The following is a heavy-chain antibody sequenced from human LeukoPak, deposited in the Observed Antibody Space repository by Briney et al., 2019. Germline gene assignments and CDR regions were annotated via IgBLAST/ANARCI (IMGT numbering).Heavy chain of an antibody. CDR3: ARPRSLMSRDAFDI. CDR2: IIPIFGTA. D-gene: IGHD3-16*01. CDR1: GGTFSSYA. Sequence: SVKVSCKASGGTFSSYAISWVRQAPGQGLEWMGGIIPIFGTANYAQKFQGRVTITADESTSTAYMELSSLRSEDTAVYYCARPRSLMSRDAFDIWGQGTMVTVSS. J-gene: IGHJ3*02. V-gene: IGHV1-69*13.